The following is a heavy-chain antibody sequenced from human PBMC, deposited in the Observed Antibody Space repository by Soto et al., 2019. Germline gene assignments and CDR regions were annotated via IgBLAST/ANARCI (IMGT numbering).Heavy chain of an antibody. J-gene: IGHJ4*02. CDR3: ATTATFYCSSTSCSFDY. Sequence: ASVKVSCKVSGYTLTELSMHWVRQAPGKGLEWMGGFDPEDGETIYAQKFQGRVTMTEDTSTDTAYIELSSLRSEDTAVYYCATTATFYCSSTSCSFDYWGQGTLVTVSS. CDR2: FDPEDGET. D-gene: IGHD2-2*01. CDR1: GYTLTELS. V-gene: IGHV1-24*01.